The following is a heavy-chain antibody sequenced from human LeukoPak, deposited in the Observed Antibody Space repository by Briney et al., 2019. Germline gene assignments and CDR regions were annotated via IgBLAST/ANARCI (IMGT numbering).Heavy chain of an antibody. J-gene: IGHJ4*02. V-gene: IGHV3-48*01. CDR1: GFTFSIYT. CDR2: ISTNSGTI. D-gene: IGHD3-3*01. CDR3: AKDRRIWMDYFDY. Sequence: PGGSLRLSCAASGFTFSIYTMNWVRQAPGKGLEWISYISTNSGTIWYADSVKGRFSISRDNAKNSLFLHMNSLRAEDTAVFYCAKDRRIWMDYFDYGGQEPLATVSS.